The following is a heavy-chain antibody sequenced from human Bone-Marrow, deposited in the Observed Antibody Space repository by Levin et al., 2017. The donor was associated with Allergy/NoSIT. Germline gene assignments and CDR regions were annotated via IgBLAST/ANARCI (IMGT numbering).Heavy chain of an antibody. J-gene: IGHJ5*02. CDR3: ARVHIAAAGKGDNWFDP. D-gene: IGHD6-13*01. CDR2: ISYDGSNK. CDR1: GFTFSSYA. V-gene: IGHV3-30-3*01. Sequence: GGSLRLSCAASGFTFSSYAMHWVRQAPGKGLEWVAVISYDGSNKYYADSVKGRFTISRDNSKNTLYLQMNSLRAEDTAVYYCARVHIAAAGKGDNWFDPWGQGTLVTVSS.